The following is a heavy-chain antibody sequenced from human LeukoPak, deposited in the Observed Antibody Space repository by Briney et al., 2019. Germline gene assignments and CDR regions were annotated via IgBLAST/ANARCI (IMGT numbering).Heavy chain of an antibody. Sequence: GGSLRLSCAASGFTFSTYGMHRVRQAPGKGLEWVAFIRYDGSNKYYADSVKGRFTISRDISKNTLYLQMNSLRAEDTAVYYCAKDYRGSGYALGAFDIWGQGTMVTVSS. J-gene: IGHJ3*02. V-gene: IGHV3-30*02. CDR1: GFTFSTYG. D-gene: IGHD5-12*01. CDR2: IRYDGSNK. CDR3: AKDYRGSGYALGAFDI.